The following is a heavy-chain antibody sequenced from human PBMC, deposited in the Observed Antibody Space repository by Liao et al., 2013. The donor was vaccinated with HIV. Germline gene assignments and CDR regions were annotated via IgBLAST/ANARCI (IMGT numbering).Heavy chain of an antibody. J-gene: IGHJ4*02. V-gene: IGHV4-34*01. Sequence: QVQLQQWGAGLLKPSETLSLTCAVYGGSFSGYYWSWIRQPPGKGLEWIGEISHSGSTNYNPSLKSRVTISIDTSKNQFSLKLNSVTAADTAVYYCARGVLVIATHFDYWAEGTLVTVSS. CDR1: GGSFSGYY. CDR2: ISHSGST. CDR3: ARGVLVIATHFDY. D-gene: IGHD2-21*01.